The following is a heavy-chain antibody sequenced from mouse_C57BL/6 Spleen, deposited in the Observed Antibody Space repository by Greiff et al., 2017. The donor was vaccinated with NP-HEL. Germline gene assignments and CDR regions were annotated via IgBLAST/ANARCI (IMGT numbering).Heavy chain of an antibody. CDR3: ARQGYYGSREYYFDY. CDR1: GFTFSSYG. CDR2: ISSGGSYT. J-gene: IGHJ2*01. V-gene: IGHV5-6*01. Sequence: VQLKESGGDLVKPGGSLKLSCAASGFTFSSYGMSWVRQTPDKRLEWVATISSGGSYTYYPDSVKGRFTISRDNAKNTLYLQMSSLKSEDTAMYYCARQGYYGSREYYFDYWGQGTTLTVSS. D-gene: IGHD1-1*01.